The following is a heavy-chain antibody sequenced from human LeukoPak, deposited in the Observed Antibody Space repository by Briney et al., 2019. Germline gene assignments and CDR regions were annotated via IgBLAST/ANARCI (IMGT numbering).Heavy chain of an antibody. Sequence: SETLSLTCTVSGGSISSYYWSWIRQPPGKGLEWIGYIYYSGSTNYNPSLKSRVTISVDTSKNQFSLKLSSVTAADTAVYYCARVDYPPGIAVAGNWFDPWGQGTLVTVSS. CDR1: GGSISSYY. CDR3: ARVDYPPGIAVAGNWFDP. CDR2: IYYSGST. V-gene: IGHV4-59*12. J-gene: IGHJ5*02. D-gene: IGHD6-13*01.